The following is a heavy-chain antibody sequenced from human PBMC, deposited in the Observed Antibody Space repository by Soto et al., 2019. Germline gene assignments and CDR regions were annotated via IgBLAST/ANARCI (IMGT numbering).Heavy chain of an antibody. J-gene: IGHJ6*02. CDR3: ARTRFDIRLYYYYGMDV. CDR2: IGTAGDT. D-gene: IGHD3-9*01. V-gene: IGHV3-13*01. CDR1: GFTFSSYD. Sequence: HPGGSLRLSCAASGFTFSSYDMHWVRQATGKGLEWVSAIGTAGDTYYPGSMKGRFTISRENAKNFLYLQMNSLRAGDTAVYYCARTRFDIRLYYYYGMDVWGQGTTVTVSS.